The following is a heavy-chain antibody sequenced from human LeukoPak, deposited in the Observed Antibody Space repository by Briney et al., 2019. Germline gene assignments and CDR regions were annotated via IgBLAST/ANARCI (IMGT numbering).Heavy chain of an antibody. V-gene: IGHV1-2*04. CDR3: ARVQQDCQTSLGVLRCAFDI. J-gene: IGHJ3*02. D-gene: IGHD3-16*01. Sequence: ASVKVSCKASGGTFSSYAISWVRQAPGQGLEWMGGIIPNTGGTNYAQKFQGCVTMTRDTSINTAYMELSRLRSDDTAVYYCARVQQDCQTSLGVLRCAFDIWGQGTMVTVSS. CDR2: IIPNTGGT. CDR1: GGTFSSYA.